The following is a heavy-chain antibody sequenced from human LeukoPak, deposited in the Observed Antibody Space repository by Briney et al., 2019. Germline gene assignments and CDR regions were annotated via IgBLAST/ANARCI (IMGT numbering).Heavy chain of an antibody. Sequence: GGSLRLSCAASGFSFSNYWMSWVRQAPGKGLEWVASINEDESAKFYVDSVKGRFTISRDNAKNSLYLQMNNLGVEDTAFYYCARCEDYWGQGTQVTVSS. J-gene: IGHJ4*02. CDR2: INEDESAK. CDR1: GFSFSNYW. CDR3: ARCEDY. V-gene: IGHV3-7*03.